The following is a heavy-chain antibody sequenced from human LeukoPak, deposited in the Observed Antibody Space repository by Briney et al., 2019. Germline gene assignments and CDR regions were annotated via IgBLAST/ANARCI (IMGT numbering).Heavy chain of an antibody. CDR2: IYYSGST. CDR3: ARSPLKGSSDWFDP. Sequence: SETLSLTCAVYGGSFSGYYWSWIRQPPGKGLEWIGYIYYSGSTYYNPSLKSRVTISVDTSKNQFSLKLSSVTAADTAVYYCARSPLKGSSDWFDPWGQGTLVTVSS. V-gene: IGHV4-34*09. CDR1: GGSFSGYY. J-gene: IGHJ5*02.